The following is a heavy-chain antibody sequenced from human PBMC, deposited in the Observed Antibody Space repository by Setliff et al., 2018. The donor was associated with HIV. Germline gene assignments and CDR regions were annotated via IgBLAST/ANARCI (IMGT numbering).Heavy chain of an antibody. D-gene: IGHD2-8*01. CDR2: MFRTGTS. Sequence: PSETLSLTCAVSGYSIRSGYYWGWIRQSPGKGLEWIGTMFRTGTSYYNPSLTSRVTMSQDTSKNQFSLKLTSVTAADTAVYYCSTVVTLAYCHDGLCPAFDSWGQGALVTVSS. CDR3: STVVTLAYCHDGLCPAFDS. J-gene: IGHJ4*02. V-gene: IGHV4-38-2*01. CDR1: GYSIRSGYY.